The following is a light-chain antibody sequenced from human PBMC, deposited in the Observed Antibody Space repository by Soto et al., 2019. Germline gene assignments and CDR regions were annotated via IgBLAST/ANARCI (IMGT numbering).Light chain of an antibody. CDR3: QQYSKWPIT. V-gene: IGKV3-15*01. Sequence: EMVMTQSPAILSVSPGESATLSCRASQSVNSNYLAWYQQHPGQPPRLLIYGISTRATGIPPRFSGSGSGTEFSLTISSLQSEDFAVYYCQQYSKWPITFGQGTRLEIK. J-gene: IGKJ5*01. CDR2: GIS. CDR1: QSVNSN.